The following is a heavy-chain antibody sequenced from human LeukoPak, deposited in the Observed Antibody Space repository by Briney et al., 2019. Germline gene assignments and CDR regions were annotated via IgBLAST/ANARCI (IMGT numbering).Heavy chain of an antibody. CDR2: IYTSGST. CDR1: GGSISSYY. J-gene: IGHJ3*02. CDR3: ATWDSSGWYGGAFDI. Sequence: SETLSLTCTVSGGSISSYYWSWIRQPAGKGLEWIGRIYTSGSTNYNPSLKSRVTMSVDTSKNQFSLKLSSVTAADTAVYYCATWDSSGWYGGAFDIWGQGTMVTVSS. D-gene: IGHD6-13*01. V-gene: IGHV4-4*07.